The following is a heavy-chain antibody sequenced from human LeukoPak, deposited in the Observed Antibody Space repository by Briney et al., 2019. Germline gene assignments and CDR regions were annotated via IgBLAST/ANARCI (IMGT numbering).Heavy chain of an antibody. CDR1: NGSISSYY. V-gene: IGHV4-59*01. J-gene: IGHJ5*02. D-gene: IGHD3-10*01. CDR3: AREYYYGPGSYGWFDP. Sequence: WETLSLTCTVSNGSISSYYWSWIRQPPGKGLEWIGYIYYSGSTTYNPSLKSRVTISLDTSKNQFSLKLSSVTVADTAVYYCAREYYYGPGSYGWFDPWGQGTLVTVSS. CDR2: IYYSGST.